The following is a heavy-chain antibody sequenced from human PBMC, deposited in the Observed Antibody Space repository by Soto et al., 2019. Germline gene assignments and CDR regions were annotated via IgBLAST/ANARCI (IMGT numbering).Heavy chain of an antibody. CDR3: ARTSGTLVDY. D-gene: IGHD1-26*01. CDR1: GGSFSGYY. Sequence: PSETLSLTCAVYGGSFSGYYWSWIRQPPGKGLEWIGEINHSGSTNYNPSLKSRVTISVDTSKNQFSLKLSSVTAADTAVYYCARTSGTLVDYWGQGTLVTVS. CDR2: INHSGST. V-gene: IGHV4-34*01. J-gene: IGHJ4*02.